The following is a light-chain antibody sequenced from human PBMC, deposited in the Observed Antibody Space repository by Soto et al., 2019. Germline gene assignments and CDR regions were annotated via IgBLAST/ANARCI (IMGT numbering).Light chain of an antibody. CDR1: QSISSY. CDR2: AAS. J-gene: IGKJ5*01. Sequence: DIQVTQSPSSLSASVGDRVTITCRASQSISSYLNWYQQKPGKAPKLLIYAASSLQSGVPSRFSGSGSGTDFTLTISSLQPEDFATYYCQRSYSTPPVTFGQGTRLEIK. V-gene: IGKV1-39*01. CDR3: QRSYSTPPVT.